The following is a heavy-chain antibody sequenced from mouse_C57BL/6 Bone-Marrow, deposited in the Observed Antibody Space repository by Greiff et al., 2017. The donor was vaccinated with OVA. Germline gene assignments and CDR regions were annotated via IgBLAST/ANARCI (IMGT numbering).Heavy chain of an antibody. D-gene: IGHD2-3*01. CDR1: GYTFTSYW. V-gene: IGHV1-69*01. Sequence: QVQLQQSGAELVMPGASVKLSCKASGYTFTSYWMHWVKQRPGQGLEWIGEIDPSDSYTNYNQKFKGKSTLTVDKSSSTAYMQLSSLTSEDSAVYYWAREMGWLLSWFAYWGQGTLVTVSA. CDR2: IDPSDSYT. CDR3: AREMGWLLSWFAY. J-gene: IGHJ3*01.